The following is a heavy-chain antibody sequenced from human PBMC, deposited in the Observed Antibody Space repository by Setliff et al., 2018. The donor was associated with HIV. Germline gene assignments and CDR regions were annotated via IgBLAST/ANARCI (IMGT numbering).Heavy chain of an antibody. CDR1: GFTFSSYA. CDR2: ITAGGTT. CDR3: AKGGYGGAYYVAGY. V-gene: IGHV3-23*01. D-gene: IGHD5-18*01. J-gene: IGHJ4*02. Sequence: GGSLRLSCAASGFTFSSYAMSWVRQTPGKGLEWVSIITAGGTTYYADFVKGRFTIARDDTKNTVSLQMTNLEPGDTAMYYCAKGGYGGAYYVAGYWGQGTKVTVSS.